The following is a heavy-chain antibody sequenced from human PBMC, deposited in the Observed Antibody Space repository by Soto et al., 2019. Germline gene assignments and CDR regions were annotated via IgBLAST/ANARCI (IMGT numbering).Heavy chain of an antibody. J-gene: IGHJ5*02. D-gene: IGHD6-13*01. CDR2: IIPIFGAA. CDR1: GGSFSSYI. CDR3: ARAYDSSKYWFDP. V-gene: IGHV1-69*13. Sequence: ASVKVSCKASGGSFSSYIINWVRQAPGQGLEWMGGIIPIFGAANYAQEFQDRVTIIADESTDTAYMELRSLRSEDTALYYCARAYDSSKYWFDPWGQGTLVTVSS.